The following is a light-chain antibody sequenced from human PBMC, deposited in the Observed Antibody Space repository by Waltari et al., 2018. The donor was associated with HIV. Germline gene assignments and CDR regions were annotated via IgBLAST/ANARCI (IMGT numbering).Light chain of an antibody. CDR3: QQYHSSPFT. J-gene: IGKJ3*01. CDR1: LNLLHTSNYRNY. Sequence: DIEVTQSPDSLAVSLGARATITCHSSLNLLHTSNYRNYLAWYQQRPGQPPKLLISWASTRESGVPERFSGSGSGTDFTLSISSLQAEDVATYYCQQYHSSPFTFGPGTRVEI. CDR2: WAS. V-gene: IGKV4-1*01.